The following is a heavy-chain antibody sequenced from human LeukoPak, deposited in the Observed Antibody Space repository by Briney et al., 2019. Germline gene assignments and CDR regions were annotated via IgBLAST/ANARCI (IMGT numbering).Heavy chain of an antibody. Sequence: PSETLSLTCTVSGGSTSSSSYYWGWIRQPPGKGLEWIGSIYYSGSTYYNPSLKSRVTISVDTSKNQFSLKLRSVTAADTAVYYCARGVGAYYYGSGSSTIRRFDPWGQGTLVTVSS. CDR3: ARGVGAYYYGSGSSTIRRFDP. J-gene: IGHJ5*02. D-gene: IGHD3-10*01. V-gene: IGHV4-39*01. CDR2: IYYSGST. CDR1: GGSTSSSSYY.